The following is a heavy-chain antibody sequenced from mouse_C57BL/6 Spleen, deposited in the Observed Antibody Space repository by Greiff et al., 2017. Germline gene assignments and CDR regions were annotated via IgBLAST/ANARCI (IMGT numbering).Heavy chain of an antibody. CDR1: GYSITSGYY. CDR2: ISYDGSN. Sequence: EVKLQESGPGLVKPSQSLSLTCSVTGYSITSGYYWNWIRQFPGNKLEWMGYISYDGSNNYNPSLKNRISITRDTSKNQFFLKLNSVTTEDTATYYCARGEDWMDYWGQGTSVTVSS. V-gene: IGHV3-6*01. CDR3: ARGEDWMDY. J-gene: IGHJ4*01.